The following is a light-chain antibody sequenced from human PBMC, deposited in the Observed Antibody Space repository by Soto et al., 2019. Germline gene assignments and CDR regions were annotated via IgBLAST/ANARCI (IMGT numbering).Light chain of an antibody. CDR1: SSNIGGYNY. V-gene: IGLV2-8*01. J-gene: IGLJ2*01. CDR3: TSFAGNNILV. Sequence: QSVLTQPPSASGSPGQSVTISCTGTSSNIGGYNYVSWYQQHPGKAPKLMISELSKRPSGVPDRFSGSKSGNTASLTVAELQAEDVADYYCTSFAGNNILVFGGGTKLTVL. CDR2: ELS.